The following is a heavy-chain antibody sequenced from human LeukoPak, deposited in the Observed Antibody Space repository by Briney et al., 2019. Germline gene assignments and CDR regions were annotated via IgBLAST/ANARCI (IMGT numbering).Heavy chain of an antibody. CDR3: ARDSLGGAFDI. V-gene: IGHV3-48*03. CDR1: GFTFSSYE. D-gene: IGHD3-16*01. Sequence: GGSLRLSCAASGFTFSSYEMNWVRQAPGKGLEWVSYISSSGSTIYYADSVKGRFTISRDNAKNSLYLQMNSLRAEDTAVYYCARDSLGGAFDIWGQGTMVTVSS. CDR2: ISSSGSTI. J-gene: IGHJ3*02.